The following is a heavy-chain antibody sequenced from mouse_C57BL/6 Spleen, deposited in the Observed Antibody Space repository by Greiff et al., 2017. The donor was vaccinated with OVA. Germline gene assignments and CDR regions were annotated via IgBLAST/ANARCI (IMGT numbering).Heavy chain of an antibody. V-gene: IGHV6-6*01. Sequence: EVMLVESGGGLVQPGGSMTLSCAASGFTFSDAWMDWVRQSPEKGLEWVAEIRNKANNHATYSAESVKGRFTISRDDSKRMVYLQMYSLRAEDTGIYYCTRRQNAMDYWGQGTSVTVSS. J-gene: IGHJ4*01. CDR3: TRRQNAMDY. D-gene: IGHD3-2*01. CDR2: IRNKANNHAT. CDR1: GFTFSDAW.